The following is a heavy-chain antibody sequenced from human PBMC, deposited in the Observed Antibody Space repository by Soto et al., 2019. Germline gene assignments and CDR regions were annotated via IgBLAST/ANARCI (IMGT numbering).Heavy chain of an antibody. V-gene: IGHV3-15*01. CDR3: TSGYSPLGFGESMAWFDP. J-gene: IGHJ5*02. Sequence: FGNAGVSGVRKNTKKGLEWVGRSKSKTDGGTTDYAAPVKGRFTISRDDSKNTLYLQVNSLKTEDTAVYYCTSGYSPLGFGESMAWFDPWGQGTLGTVSS. CDR2: SKSKTDGGTT. D-gene: IGHD3-10*01. CDR1: FGNAG.